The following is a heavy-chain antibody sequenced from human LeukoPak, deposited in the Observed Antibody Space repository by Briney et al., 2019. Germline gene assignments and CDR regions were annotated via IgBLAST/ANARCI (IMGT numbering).Heavy chain of an antibody. Sequence: PGGSLRLSCAASGFTFSGSAMHWFRQASAKGLEWVGRIRSKANSYATAYAASVEGRFTISRDDSKNTAYLQMNGLKTEDTAVYYCTRPEMAGFDYWGQGTLVTVSS. D-gene: IGHD5-24*01. J-gene: IGHJ4*02. CDR3: TRPEMAGFDY. CDR1: GFTFSGSA. CDR2: IRSKANSYAT. V-gene: IGHV3-73*01.